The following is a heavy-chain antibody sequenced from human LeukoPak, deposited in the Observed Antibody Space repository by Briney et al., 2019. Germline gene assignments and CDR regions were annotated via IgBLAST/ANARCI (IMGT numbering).Heavy chain of an antibody. CDR2: IYHSGST. V-gene: IGHV4-38-2*02. CDR1: GYSISSGYY. J-gene: IGHJ4*02. CDR3: ARAFWSAFDY. Sequence: SETLSLTCTVSGYSISSGYYWGWIRQPPRKGLEWIGSIYHSGSTYYNPSLKSRVTISVDTSKNQFSLKLSSVTAADTAVYYCARAFWSAFDYWGQGTLVTVSS. D-gene: IGHD3-3*01.